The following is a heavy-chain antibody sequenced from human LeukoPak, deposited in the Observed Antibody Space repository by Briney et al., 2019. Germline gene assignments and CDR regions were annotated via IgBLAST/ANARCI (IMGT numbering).Heavy chain of an antibody. V-gene: IGHV4-30-4*08. D-gene: IGHD2-2*01. CDR2: IYYSGST. Sequence: SGTLSLTCTVSGGSISSGDYYWSWIRQPPGKGLEWIGHIYYSGSTYYNPSLKSRVTISVDTSKNQFSLKLSSVTAADTAVYYCARESSTSSLFMDVWGKGTTVTVSS. J-gene: IGHJ6*03. CDR1: GGSISSGDYY. CDR3: ARESSTSSLFMDV.